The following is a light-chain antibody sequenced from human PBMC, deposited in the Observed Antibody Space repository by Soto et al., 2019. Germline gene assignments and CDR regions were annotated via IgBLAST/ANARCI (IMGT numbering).Light chain of an antibody. Sequence: EIVLTQSPGTLSLSPGERATLSCRASQSVSSSYLAWYQQKPGQAPRLLIYGASSRATGIPDRFSGSGSGTDFTLTISRLEPEDFEVYYCQKYGDSPRTFGQGTKV. CDR3: QKYGDSPRT. CDR1: QSVSSSY. V-gene: IGKV3-20*01. J-gene: IGKJ1*01. CDR2: GAS.